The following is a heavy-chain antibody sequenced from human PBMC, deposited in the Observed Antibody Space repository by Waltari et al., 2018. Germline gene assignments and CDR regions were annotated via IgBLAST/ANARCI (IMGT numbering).Heavy chain of an antibody. D-gene: IGHD3-16*02. V-gene: IGHV1-69*13. CDR2: IITIFGTA. CDR1: GGTFSSYA. CDR3: ARANSENLGELSSRNYYYGMDV. J-gene: IGHJ6*02. Sequence: QVQLVQSGAEVKKPGSSVKVSCKASGGTFSSYAISWVRQAPGQGLEWMGGIITIFGTANYAQKFQGRVTSTADEATSTAYMELSSLRSEDTAVYYCARANSENLGELSSRNYYYGMDVWGQGTTVTVSS.